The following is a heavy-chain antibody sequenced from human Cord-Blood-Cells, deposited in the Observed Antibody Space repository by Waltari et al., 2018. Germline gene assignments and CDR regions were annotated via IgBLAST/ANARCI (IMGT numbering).Heavy chain of an antibody. CDR2: ISYDGSNK. J-gene: IGHJ4*02. CDR3: ARETALTAASFDY. CDR1: GFTLRSHA. V-gene: IGHV3-30-3*01. D-gene: IGHD6-13*01. Sequence: QVQLVESGGGVVQPGRSLRLSCADSGFTLRSHAMNWLRQAPGKGLEWVAVISYDGSNKYYADSVKGRFTISRDNSKNTLYLQMNSLRAEDTAVYYCARETALTAASFDYWGQGTLVTVSS.